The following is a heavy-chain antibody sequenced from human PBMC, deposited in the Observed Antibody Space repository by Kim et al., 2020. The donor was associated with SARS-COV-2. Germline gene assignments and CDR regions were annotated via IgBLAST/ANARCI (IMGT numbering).Heavy chain of an antibody. Sequence: FQGRVTITADKSTSTAYMELSSLRSEDTAVHYCARDPDIVVVPAAPYFDYWGQGTLVTVSS. V-gene: IGHV1-69*04. J-gene: IGHJ4*02. D-gene: IGHD2-2*01. CDR3: ARDPDIVVVPAAPYFDY.